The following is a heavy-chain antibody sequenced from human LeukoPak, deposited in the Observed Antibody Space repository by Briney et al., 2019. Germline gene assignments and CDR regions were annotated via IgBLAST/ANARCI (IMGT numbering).Heavy chain of an antibody. CDR2: TYYRSKWYN. D-gene: IGHD1-1*01. Sequence: SQTLSLTCAISGDSVSSNSAAWNWIRQSPSRGLEWLGRTYYRSKWYNDYAVSVKSRITINTDTSKNQFSLQLNSVTPEDTAVYYCARSRPGRTDYYYYMDVWGKGTTVTISS. V-gene: IGHV6-1*01. CDR1: GDSVSSNSAA. CDR3: ARSRPGRTDYYYYMDV. J-gene: IGHJ6*03.